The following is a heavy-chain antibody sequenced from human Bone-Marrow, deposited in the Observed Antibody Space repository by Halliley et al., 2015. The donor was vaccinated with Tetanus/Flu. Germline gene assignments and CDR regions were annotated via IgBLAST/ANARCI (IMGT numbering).Heavy chain of an antibody. CDR1: GYSFTAYG. Sequence: QVQLVQSGAEVKKPGASVKVSCKASGYSFTAYGISWVRQAPGQGLEWMGWISTHRGKTDYSENFEGRLTLTTDTSTTTSYMELSSLRYDDTAVYFCARGGPGTIVTRVFHFAPWGQGTLVTVSS. D-gene: IGHD1-1*01. CDR3: ARGGPGTIVTRVFHFAP. J-gene: IGHJ5*02. V-gene: IGHV1-18*04. CDR2: ISTHRGKT.